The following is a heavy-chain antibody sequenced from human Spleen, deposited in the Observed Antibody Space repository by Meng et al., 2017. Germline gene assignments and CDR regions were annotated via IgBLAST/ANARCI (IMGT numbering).Heavy chain of an antibody. V-gene: IGHV4-34*01. CDR2: IYHGGDT. J-gene: IGHJ4*02. CDR3: ASWIYSCGWQ. Sequence: VQLQQWGAGLLKPSETLSLTCVLSGGSFSDYYWSWIRQPPGKGLEWIGEIYHGGDTNYNPSLKSRVTIAIDRSKNQFSLKLSSVTAADTAVYYCASWIYSCGWQWGQGTLVTVSS. D-gene: IGHD6-19*01. CDR1: GGSFSDYY.